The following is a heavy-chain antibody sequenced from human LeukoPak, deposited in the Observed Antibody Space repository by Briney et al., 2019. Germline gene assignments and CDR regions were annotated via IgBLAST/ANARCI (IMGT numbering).Heavy chain of an antibody. J-gene: IGHJ4*02. CDR3: ARDSRKDYFDY. Sequence: ASVKVSCKASRYTFTRYSVNWVRQAPGQGLEWMGWINTNTGNPTHAQGFTGRFVFSLDTSVNTAYLQISSLEAADTAIYYCARDSRKDYFDYWGQGTLVTVSS. CDR1: RYTFTRYS. CDR2: INTNTGNP. V-gene: IGHV7-4-1*02. D-gene: IGHD2-15*01.